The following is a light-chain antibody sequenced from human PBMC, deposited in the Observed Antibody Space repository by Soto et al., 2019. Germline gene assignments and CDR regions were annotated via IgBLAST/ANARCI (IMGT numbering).Light chain of an antibody. V-gene: IGLV2-14*01. J-gene: IGLJ2*01. Sequence: QSALTQPASVSGSPGQSITISCTGTSSDVGTHNYVSWYQQHAGKDPKLIIFEVTNRPSGVSYRFSGSKSGNTASLTISGLQAEDEADYYCSSYTSRSTLVFGGGTKLTVL. CDR1: SSDVGTHNY. CDR3: SSYTSRSTLV. CDR2: EVT.